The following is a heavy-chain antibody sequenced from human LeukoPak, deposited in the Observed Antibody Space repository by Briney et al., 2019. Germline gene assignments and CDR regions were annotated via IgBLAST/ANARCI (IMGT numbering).Heavy chain of an antibody. J-gene: IGHJ1*01. CDR2: INPIFGTA. CDR1: GGTFSSYA. Sequence: ASVKVSCKASGGTFSSYAISWVLQAPGQGLEWMGRINPIFGTANYAQKFQGRVKITTDESTGTAYMELSSLRSEDTAVYYCAREPVSAPAEYFQHWGQGTLVTVSS. D-gene: IGHD3-3*02. V-gene: IGHV1-69*05. CDR3: AREPVSAPAEYFQH.